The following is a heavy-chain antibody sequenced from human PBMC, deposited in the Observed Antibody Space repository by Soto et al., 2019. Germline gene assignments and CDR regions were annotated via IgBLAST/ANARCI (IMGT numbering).Heavy chain of an antibody. V-gene: IGHV3-23*01. CDR3: AKIRPGGSWYGSERFNWFDP. D-gene: IGHD6-13*01. CDR1: GFTFSSYA. CDR2: ISGSGGST. J-gene: IGHJ5*02. Sequence: GGSLRLSCAASGFTFSSYAMSWVRQAPGKGLEWVSAISGSGGSTYYADSVKGRFTISRDNSKNTLYLQMNSLRAEDTAVYYCAKIRPGGSWYGSERFNWFDPWGQGTLVTVSS.